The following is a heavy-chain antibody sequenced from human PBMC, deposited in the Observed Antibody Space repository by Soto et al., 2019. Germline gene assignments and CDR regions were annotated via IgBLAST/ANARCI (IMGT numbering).Heavy chain of an antibody. D-gene: IGHD3-10*01. J-gene: IGHJ4*02. CDR2: FDPEDGET. Sequence: GASVKVSCKVSGYTLTELSMHWVRQAPGKGLEWMGGFDPEDGETIYAQKFQGRVTMTEDTSTDTAYMELSSLRSEDTAVYYCESMVRGVMGYFDYWGQGTLVTVSS. V-gene: IGHV1-24*01. CDR1: GYTLTELS. CDR3: ESMVRGVMGYFDY.